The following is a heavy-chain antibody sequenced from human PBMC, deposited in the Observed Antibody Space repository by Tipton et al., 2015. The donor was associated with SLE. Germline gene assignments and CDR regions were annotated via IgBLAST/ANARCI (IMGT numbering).Heavy chain of an antibody. CDR1: GFTFSLYG. CDR2: IGYAGTQI. J-gene: IGHJ6*02. D-gene: IGHD3-22*01. Sequence: SLRLSCAASGFTFSLYGMHWVRQAPGQGLEWVASIGYAGTQINYADSVRGRFTISRDNSKNTLSLQMSTLKAEDTAVYYCARIYYDKRDAYYIGMDVWGQGTTVTVSS. CDR3: ARIYYDKRDAYYIGMDV. V-gene: IGHV3-30*19.